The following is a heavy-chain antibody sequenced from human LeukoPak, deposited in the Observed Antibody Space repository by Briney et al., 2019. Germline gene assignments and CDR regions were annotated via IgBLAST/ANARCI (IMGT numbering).Heavy chain of an antibody. J-gene: IGHJ6*03. CDR2: ISSSSSYI. V-gene: IGHV3-21*01. CDR1: GFTLSSYS. Sequence: GGSLRLSCAASGFTLSSYSMNWVRQAPGKGLEWVSSISSSSSYIYYADSVKGRFTISRDNAKNSLYLQMNSLRAEDTAVYYCARPRTYSSSWTPYYYYYMDVWGKGTTVTVSS. CDR3: ARPRTYSSSWTPYYYYYMDV. D-gene: IGHD6-13*01.